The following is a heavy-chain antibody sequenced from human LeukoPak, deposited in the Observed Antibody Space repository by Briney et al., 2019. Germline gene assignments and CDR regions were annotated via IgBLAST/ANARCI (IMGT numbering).Heavy chain of an antibody. CDR1: GYTLTNYW. D-gene: IGHD6-25*01. CDR3: ARTPYSSGSSWFDP. V-gene: IGHV5-51*01. J-gene: IGHJ5*02. CDR2: IYPGDSDT. Sequence: GQSLTFSCNGPGYTLTNYWIGWVRQMTRQGLEWMGIIYPGDSDTRYSPSFQGQVTISADKSISTAYLQWSSLKASDTALFYCARTPYSSGSSWFDPWGQGTLVTVSS.